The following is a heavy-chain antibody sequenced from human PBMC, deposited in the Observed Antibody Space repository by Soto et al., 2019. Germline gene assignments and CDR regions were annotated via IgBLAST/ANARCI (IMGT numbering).Heavy chain of an antibody. CDR3: ARGATVTQFDY. V-gene: IGHV4-61*01. J-gene: IGHJ4*02. D-gene: IGHD4-17*01. CDR2: GSYSGTT. Sequence: SETLSLTCTVSGVSVSSGSFYWAWIRQPPGRGLEWIGFGSYSGTTNYKPSLKSRVTISVDTSRSQISLKVSSLTAADTAVYYCARGATVTQFDYWGRGTLVTVSS. CDR1: GVSVSSGSFY.